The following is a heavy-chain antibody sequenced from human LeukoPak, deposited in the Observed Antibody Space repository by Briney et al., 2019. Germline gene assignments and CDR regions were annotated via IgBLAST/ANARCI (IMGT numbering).Heavy chain of an antibody. Sequence: PGRSLRLSCAASGFTFSSYAMHWVRQAPGKGLEWVAVISYDGSNKYYADSVKGRFTISRDNSKNTLYLQMNSLRAEDTAVYYCAGDLDRTFDYWGQGTLVTVSS. J-gene: IGHJ4*02. CDR3: AGDLDRTFDY. CDR2: ISYDGSNK. CDR1: GFTFSSYA. D-gene: IGHD3-22*01. V-gene: IGHV3-30-3*01.